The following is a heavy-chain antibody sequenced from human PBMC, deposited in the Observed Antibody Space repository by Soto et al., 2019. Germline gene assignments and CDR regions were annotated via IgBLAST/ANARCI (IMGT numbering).Heavy chain of an antibody. D-gene: IGHD4-4*01. Sequence: SETLSLTCTVSGGSVSSYYWSWIRQPPGKGLEWIAYIYYSGSTKYNPSLKSRVTMSVDTSNNQFSLKVSSVTAADTAVYYCARHSNRNYGIYYFEYWGLGALVTVSS. CDR1: GGSVSSYY. CDR3: ARHSNRNYGIYYFEY. V-gene: IGHV4-59*08. CDR2: IYYSGST. J-gene: IGHJ4*02.